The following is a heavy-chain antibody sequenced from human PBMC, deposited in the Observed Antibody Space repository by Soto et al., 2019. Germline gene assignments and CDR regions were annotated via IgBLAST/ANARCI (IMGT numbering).Heavy chain of an antibody. D-gene: IGHD6-19*01. Sequence: SETLSLTCTVSGGSISSGGYYWSWIRQHPGKGLEWIGYIYYSGSTYYNPSLKSRVTISVDTSKNQFSLKLSSVAAADTAVYYCARDSKAVAGTLGFDPWGQGTLVTVSS. V-gene: IGHV4-31*03. J-gene: IGHJ5*02. CDR3: ARDSKAVAGTLGFDP. CDR1: GGSISSGGYY. CDR2: IYYSGST.